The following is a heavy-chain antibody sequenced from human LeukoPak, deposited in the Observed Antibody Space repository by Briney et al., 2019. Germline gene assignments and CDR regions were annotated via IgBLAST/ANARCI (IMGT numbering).Heavy chain of an antibody. CDR1: GYTFTGYY. CDR2: INPNSGGT. V-gene: IGHV1-2*02. Sequence: ASVKVSCKASGYTFTGYYMHWVRQAPGQGLEWMGWINPNSGGTNYAQKFQGRVTMTRDTSISTAYMELSRLRSDDTAVYYCARSGYSGYDLAAAFDYWGQGTLVTVSS. D-gene: IGHD5-12*01. J-gene: IGHJ4*02. CDR3: ARSGYSGYDLAAAFDY.